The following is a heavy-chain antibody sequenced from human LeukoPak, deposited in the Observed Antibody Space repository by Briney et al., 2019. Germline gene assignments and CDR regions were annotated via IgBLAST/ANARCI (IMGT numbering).Heavy chain of an antibody. CDR1: GGSISGYY. V-gene: IGHV4-59*12. D-gene: IGHD3-3*01. Sequence: SETLSLTCTVSGGSISGYYWSWIRQPPGKGLEWIAYIYYSGSTYYNPSLKSRVTISVDTSKNQFSLKLSSVTAADTAVYYCARSITIFGVVNLNWFDPWGQGTLVTVSS. CDR2: IYYSGST. J-gene: IGHJ5*02. CDR3: ARSITIFGVVNLNWFDP.